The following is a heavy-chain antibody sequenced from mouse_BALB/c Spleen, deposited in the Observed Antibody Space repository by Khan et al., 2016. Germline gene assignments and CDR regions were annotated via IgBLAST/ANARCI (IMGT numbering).Heavy chain of an antibody. D-gene: IGHD2-13*01. CDR3: TRGFGDSFVF. V-gene: IGHV1S136*01. J-gene: IGHJ3*01. CDR1: GYTFTRYV. Sequence: VQLQQSGPEMVKPGASVKMSCKASGYTFTRYVMHWVKQKPGQGLEWIGYIDPDNDVPNYNEKLKGKATLTSDKSSSTAYMELSSLTSEDSAVYSCTRGFGDSFVFWGRGTLVTVSA. CDR2: IDPDNDVP.